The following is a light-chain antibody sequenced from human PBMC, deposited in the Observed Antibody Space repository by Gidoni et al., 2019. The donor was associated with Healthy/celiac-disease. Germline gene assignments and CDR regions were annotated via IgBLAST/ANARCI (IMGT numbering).Light chain of an antibody. V-gene: IGKV3-20*01. CDR3: QQYGSSPKYT. CDR2: GES. Sequence: EIVLTQSPGTLSLSPGERATLSCRASQSVSSSYLAWYQQKPGQAPRLLIYGESSRATGIPDRFSGSGSGTDFTLTISRLEPEDFAVYYCQQYGSSPKYTFXQXTKLEIK. J-gene: IGKJ2*01. CDR1: QSVSSSY.